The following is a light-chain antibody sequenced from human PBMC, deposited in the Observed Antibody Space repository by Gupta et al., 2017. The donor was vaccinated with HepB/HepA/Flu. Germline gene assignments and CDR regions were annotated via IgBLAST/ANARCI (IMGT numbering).Light chain of an antibody. J-gene: IGLJ3*02. V-gene: IGLV8-61*01. Sequence: TMVTHDPSLSASPSGTVALTCGLSSGSGSTSYYPSWYQQTPGQAPRTLIYSTNTRSSGVPYRFSGSSAGNKAALTITGSQADDESYYYCMLYRGSGITVFGGGTKLTVL. CDR2: STN. CDR1: SGSGSTSYY. CDR3: MLYRGSGITV.